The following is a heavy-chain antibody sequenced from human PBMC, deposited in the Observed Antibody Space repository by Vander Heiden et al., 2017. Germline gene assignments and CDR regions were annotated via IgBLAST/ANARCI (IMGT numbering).Heavy chain of an antibody. J-gene: IGHJ3*02. D-gene: IGHD3-16*02. CDR3: ARASGDYVWGSYRPDAFDI. V-gene: IGHV4-31*01. CDR1: GGSISSGGYY. Sequence: QVQLQESGPGLVKPSQTLSLTCTVPGGSISSGGYYWSWIRQHPGKGLEWIGYIYYGGSTYYNPSLKSLVTISVDTSKNQFSLKLSSVTAADTAVYYCARASGDYVWGSYRPDAFDIWGQGTMVTVSS. CDR2: IYYGGST.